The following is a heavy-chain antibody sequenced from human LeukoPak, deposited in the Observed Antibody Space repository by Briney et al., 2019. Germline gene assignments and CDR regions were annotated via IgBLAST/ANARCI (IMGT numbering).Heavy chain of an antibody. CDR1: GFTFSSYE. D-gene: IGHD3-10*02. J-gene: IGHJ6*04. V-gene: IGHV3-48*03. Sequence: PGGSLRLSCAASGFTFSSYEMNWVRQAPGKGLEWVSYISSSGSTIYYADSVKGRFTISGHNAKNSLYLQMNSLRAEDTAVYYCAELGITMIGGVWGKGTTVTISS. CDR2: ISSSGSTI. CDR3: AELGITMIGGV.